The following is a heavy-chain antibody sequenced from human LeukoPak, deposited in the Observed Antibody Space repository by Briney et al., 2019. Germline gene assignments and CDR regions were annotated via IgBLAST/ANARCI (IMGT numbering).Heavy chain of an antibody. D-gene: IGHD6-13*01. V-gene: IGHV6-1*01. CDR3: ARGNIPAAGTGWFDP. J-gene: IGHJ5*02. Sequence: SQTLPLTCAISGDSVSNDSAGWNWIRQSPSRGLEWLGRTYYRSEWYNAYAVSVKSRIAISPDTSKNQFSLLLNSVTPEDTAVYYCARGNIPAAGTGWFDPWGQGTLVTVSS. CDR2: TYYRSEWYN. CDR1: GDSVSNDSAG.